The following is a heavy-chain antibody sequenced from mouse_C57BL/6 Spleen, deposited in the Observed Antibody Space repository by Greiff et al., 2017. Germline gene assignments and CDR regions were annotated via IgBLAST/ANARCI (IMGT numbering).Heavy chain of an antibody. CDR3: AREDYYGSSSLAMDY. J-gene: IGHJ4*01. D-gene: IGHD1-1*01. CDR1: GFTFSDYY. V-gene: IGHV5-16*01. CDR2: INYDGSST. Sequence: EVKLMESEGGLVQPGSSMKLSCTASGFTFSDYYMAWVRQVPEKGLEWVANINYDGSSTYYLDSLKSRFIISRDNAKNILYLQMSSLKSEDTATYYCAREDYYGSSSLAMDYWGQGTSVTVSS.